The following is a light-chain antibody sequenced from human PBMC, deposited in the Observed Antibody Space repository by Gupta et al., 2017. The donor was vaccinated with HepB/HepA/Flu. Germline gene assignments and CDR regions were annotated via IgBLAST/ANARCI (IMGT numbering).Light chain of an antibody. CDR3: SSHTSRNTVV. Sequence: QSALSQPASVSGSPGQPITISCTGTSSDVGGYKYVSWYQQHPGKAPKLMIYDVNNRPSGVSNRFSGSKSGNTASLTISGLQAEDEADYYCSSHTSRNTVVFGGGTTLTVL. J-gene: IGLJ2*01. CDR1: SSDVGGYKY. V-gene: IGLV2-14*01. CDR2: DVN.